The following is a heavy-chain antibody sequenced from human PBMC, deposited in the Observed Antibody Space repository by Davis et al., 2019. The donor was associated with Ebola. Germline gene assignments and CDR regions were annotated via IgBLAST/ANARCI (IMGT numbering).Heavy chain of an antibody. CDR1: GYTFTSYY. J-gene: IGHJ4*02. Sequence: ASVKVSCKASGYTFTSYYMHWVRQAPGQGLEWMGWMNPNSGNTGYAQKFQGRVTMTRNTSISTAYMELSSLRSDDTAVYYCARAPTWSQINYYCFDYWGQGTLVTVSS. V-gene: IGHV1-8*02. CDR3: ARAPTWSQINYYCFDY. D-gene: IGHD3-10*01. CDR2: MNPNSGNT.